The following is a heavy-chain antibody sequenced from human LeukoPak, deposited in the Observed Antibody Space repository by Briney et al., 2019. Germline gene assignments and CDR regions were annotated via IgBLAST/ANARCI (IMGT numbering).Heavy chain of an antibody. CDR3: ARGRDKTTSPAIDY. CDR1: GYTFSGYY. J-gene: IGHJ4*02. CDR2: ISPKSGDT. Sequence: GASVKVSCKASGYTFSGYYMHWVRPAPGQGQEWMGWISPKSGDTNYAQNFQGRVTMTRDTSISTAYMELSRLTSDDTAVYYCARGRDKTTSPAIDYWGQGTLVTVSS. V-gene: IGHV1-2*02. D-gene: IGHD2-2*01.